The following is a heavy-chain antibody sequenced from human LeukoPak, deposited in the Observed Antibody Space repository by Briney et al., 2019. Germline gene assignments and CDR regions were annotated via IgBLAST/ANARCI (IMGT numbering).Heavy chain of an antibody. CDR2: IHYSGST. J-gene: IGHJ6*03. V-gene: IGHV4-39*01. CDR1: GGSISSSSYN. Sequence: SETLSLTCTVSGGSISSSSYNWGWIRQPPGKGLEWIGNIHYSGSTYYNPSLECRVTISVDTSKNQFSLKLNSVTVADTAVYYCARRGSSGHYMDVWGKGTTVTVSS. D-gene: IGHD6-19*01. CDR3: ARRGSSGHYMDV.